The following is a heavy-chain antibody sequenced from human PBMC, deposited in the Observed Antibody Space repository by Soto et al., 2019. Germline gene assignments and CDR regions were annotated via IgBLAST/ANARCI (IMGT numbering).Heavy chain of an antibody. V-gene: IGHV4-4*07. CDR3: ARVHGSYVFEWFDP. CDR1: GGAIISYY. Sequence: AETLSLTCTVSGGAIISYYWIWSRQPAGKGLEWIVRIYTSGSTNYNPSLKSRVTMSVDTSKNQFSLKLSSVTAADTAVYYCARVHGSYVFEWFDPWGQGTLVTVSS. CDR2: IYTSGST. D-gene: IGHD1-26*01. J-gene: IGHJ5*02.